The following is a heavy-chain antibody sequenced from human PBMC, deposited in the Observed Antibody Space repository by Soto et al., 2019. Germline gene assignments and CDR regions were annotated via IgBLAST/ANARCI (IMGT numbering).Heavy chain of an antibody. D-gene: IGHD3-10*01. CDR2: ISYDGSNK. V-gene: IGHV3-30*18. CDR1: GFTFSSYD. Sequence: QVPLVESGGGVVQPGRSLRLSCAASGFTFSSYDMQWVRQAPGKGLERVAVISYDGSNKYYADSVKGRFTISRDNSKNTLYLQMNSLRAEDTAVYYCAKDITMVRGVITVGYGMDVWGQGTTVTVSS. CDR3: AKDITMVRGVITVGYGMDV. J-gene: IGHJ6*02.